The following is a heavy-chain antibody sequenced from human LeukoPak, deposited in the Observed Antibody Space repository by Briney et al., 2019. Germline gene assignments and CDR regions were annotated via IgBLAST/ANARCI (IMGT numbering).Heavy chain of an antibody. V-gene: IGHV3-48*03. D-gene: IGHD3-10*01. Sequence: GGSLRLSCAASGFSFRSYEMKWVRQAPQKRLEWVSYISSTGSSIYYADSVKGRFTISRDNSKNTLYLQMNSLRAEDTAVYYCAKDGGWFGELLYYYMDVWGKGTTVTVSS. CDR1: GFSFRSYE. CDR3: AKDGGWFGELLYYYMDV. CDR2: ISSTGSSI. J-gene: IGHJ6*03.